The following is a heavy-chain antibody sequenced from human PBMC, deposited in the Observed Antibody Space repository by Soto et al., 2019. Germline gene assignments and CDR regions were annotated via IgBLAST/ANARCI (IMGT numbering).Heavy chain of an antibody. CDR2: IIPIFGKA. V-gene: IGHV1-69*06. CDR1: GGTFSSSA. Sequence: QVQLVQSGAEVKKPGSSVKVSCKASGGTFSSSAISWVRQSPGQGLEWMGGIIPIFGKANSAQKFQGRVTITADKSTSTAYMELSSLRSEDTAVYYCARVSVQCSSTSCYYGVDVWGQGTTVTVSS. D-gene: IGHD2-2*01. J-gene: IGHJ6*02. CDR3: ARVSVQCSSTSCYYGVDV.